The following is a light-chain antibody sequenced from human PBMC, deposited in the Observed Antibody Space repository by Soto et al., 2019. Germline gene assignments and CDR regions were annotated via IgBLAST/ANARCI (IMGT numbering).Light chain of an antibody. Sequence: DIQMTQSPSTLSASVGDRVTITCRASQSISTWLAWYQHKPGKAPKLLIYKASSLQSGVPSRFSGSGSGTEFTLPISSLQPDDFATYFCQQYNGVSYSFGQGTRLQIK. CDR1: QSISTW. CDR2: KAS. V-gene: IGKV1-5*03. J-gene: IGKJ2*03. CDR3: QQYNGVSYS.